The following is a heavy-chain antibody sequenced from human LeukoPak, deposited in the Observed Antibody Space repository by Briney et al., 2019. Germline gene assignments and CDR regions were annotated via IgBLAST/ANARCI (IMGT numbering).Heavy chain of an antibody. CDR2: INLDGGDK. CDR3: ARSYGSGSYYDY. D-gene: IGHD3-10*01. J-gene: IGHJ4*02. CDR1: GLTLGNYG. Sequence: GGSLRLSCAASGLTLGNYGMSWVRQAPGKGLEWVANINLDGGDKSYVGSVKGRFTISRDNAKNSLYLQMNSLRAEDTAVYYCARSYGSGSYYDYWGQGTLVTVSS. V-gene: IGHV3-7*01.